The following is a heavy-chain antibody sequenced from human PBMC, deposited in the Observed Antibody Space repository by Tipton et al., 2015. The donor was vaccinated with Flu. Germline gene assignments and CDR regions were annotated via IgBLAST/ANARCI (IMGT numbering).Heavy chain of an antibody. Sequence: TLSPTCAVYGGSFSGYYWSWIRQPPGKGLEWIGEINHSGSTNYNPSLKSRVTISVDASKNQFSLKLYSVTAADTAVYYCARGYYYDSGSRNWFDPWGQGTLVTVTS. CDR3: ARGYYYDSGSRNWFDP. CDR2: INHSGST. D-gene: IGHD3-10*01. V-gene: IGHV4-34*01. CDR1: GGSFSGYY. J-gene: IGHJ5*02.